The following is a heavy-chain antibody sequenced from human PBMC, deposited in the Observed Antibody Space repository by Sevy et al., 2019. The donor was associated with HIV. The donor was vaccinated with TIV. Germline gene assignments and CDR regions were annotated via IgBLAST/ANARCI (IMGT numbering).Heavy chain of an antibody. D-gene: IGHD6-19*01. CDR3: ARGEGIAVAGTWPDY. V-gene: IGHV3-30-3*01. CDR2: ISYDGSNK. J-gene: IGHJ4*02. Sequence: GGSLRLSCAASGFTFSSYAMHWVRQAPGKGLEGVAVISYDGSNKYYADSVKGRFTISRDNSKNTLYLQMNSLRAGDTAVYYCARGEGIAVAGTWPDYWGQGTLVTVSS. CDR1: GFTFSSYA.